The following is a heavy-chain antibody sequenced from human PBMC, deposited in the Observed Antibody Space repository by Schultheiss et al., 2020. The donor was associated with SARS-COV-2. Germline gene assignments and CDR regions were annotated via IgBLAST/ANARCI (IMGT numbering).Heavy chain of an antibody. CDR3: AKGMDTAMVFDP. CDR2: ISGSGGST. CDR1: GINFDDYA. D-gene: IGHD5-18*01. Sequence: GESLKISCAASGINFDDYAMNWVRQAPGKGLEWVSAISGSGGSTYYADSVKGRFTISRDNSKNTLYLQMNSLRAEDTAVYYCAKGMDTAMVFDPWGQGTLVTVSS. J-gene: IGHJ5*02. V-gene: IGHV3-23*01.